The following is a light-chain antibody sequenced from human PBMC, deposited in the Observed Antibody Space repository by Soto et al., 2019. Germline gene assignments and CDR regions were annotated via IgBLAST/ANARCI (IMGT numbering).Light chain of an antibody. J-gene: IGKJ1*01. CDR1: QSISTW. CDR2: KAS. CDR3: QQYDSYPWS. V-gene: IGKV1-5*03. Sequence: DIQMTQSPSTLSASIGDRVTITCRASQSISTWLDWYRQKPGKAPNLLIYKASTLESGVPSRFSGSGSGTEFTLTISSLQSDDSATYYCQQYDSYPWSFGQGTKVEIK.